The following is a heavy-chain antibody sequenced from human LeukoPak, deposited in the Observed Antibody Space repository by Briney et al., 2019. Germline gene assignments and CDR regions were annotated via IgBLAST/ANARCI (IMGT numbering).Heavy chain of an antibody. CDR3: ARAILRGRMENWFDP. CDR2: IYHSGST. CDR1: GGFISSNNW. V-gene: IGHV4-4*02. D-gene: IGHD3-16*01. J-gene: IGHJ5*02. Sequence: SETLSLTCAVSGGFISSNNWWSWVRQPPGKGLEWIGSIYHSGSTYYNPSLKSRVTISVDTSKNQFSLKLSSVTAADTAVYYCARAILRGRMENWFDPWGQGTLVTVSS.